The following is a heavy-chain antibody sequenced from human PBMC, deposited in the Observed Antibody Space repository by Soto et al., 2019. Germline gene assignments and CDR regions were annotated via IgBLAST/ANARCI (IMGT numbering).Heavy chain of an antibody. CDR3: ARAHYGDYANDY. J-gene: IGHJ4*02. V-gene: IGHV3-33*01. CDR2: IWYDGSNK. D-gene: IGHD4-17*01. CDR1: GFTFSSYG. Sequence: LRLSCAASGFTFSSYGMHWVRQAPGKGLEWVAVIWYDGSNKYYADSVKGRFTISRDNSKNTLYLQMNSLRAEDTAVYYCARAHYGDYANDYWGQGTLVTV.